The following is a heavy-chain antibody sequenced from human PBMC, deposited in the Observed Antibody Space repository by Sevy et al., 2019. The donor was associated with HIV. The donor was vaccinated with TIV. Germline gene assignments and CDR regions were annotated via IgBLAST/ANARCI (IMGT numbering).Heavy chain of an antibody. Sequence: SETLSLTCAVYGGSFSGYYWSWIRQPPGKGLEWIGEINHSGSTIYNPSLKSRVTISVDTAKNQFSLKLSSVTAADTAVYYCARAEGLSYYDSSGYTSFDYWGQGTLVTVSS. D-gene: IGHD3-22*01. CDR1: GGSFSGYY. CDR3: ARAEGLSYYDSSGYTSFDY. V-gene: IGHV4-34*01. CDR2: INHSGST. J-gene: IGHJ4*02.